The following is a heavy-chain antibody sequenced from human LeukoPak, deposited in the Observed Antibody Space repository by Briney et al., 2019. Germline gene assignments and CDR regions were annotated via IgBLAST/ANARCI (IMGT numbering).Heavy chain of an antibody. CDR3: AKTVGVVNGKWLAYYYYGMDV. Sequence: HAGGSLRLSCAASGFTFSSYAMSWVRQAPGKGLEWVSAIGGSGGSTYYADSVKGRFTISRDNSKNTLYLQMNSLRAEDTAVYYCAKTVGVVNGKWLAYYYYGMDVWGQGTTVTVSS. V-gene: IGHV3-23*01. CDR2: IGGSGGST. D-gene: IGHD3-22*01. CDR1: GFTFSSYA. J-gene: IGHJ6*02.